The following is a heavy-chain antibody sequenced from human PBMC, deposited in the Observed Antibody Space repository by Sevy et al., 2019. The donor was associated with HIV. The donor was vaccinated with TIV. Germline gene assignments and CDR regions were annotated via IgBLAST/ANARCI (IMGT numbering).Heavy chain of an antibody. CDR2: IYYNGHI. D-gene: IGHD1-26*01. CDR1: GCSITSLY. J-gene: IGHJ4*02. Sequence: SETLSLSCTVSGCSITSLYWNWIRQPPGKGLECIANIYYNGHINYNPSLKSRVTLSLDTSKNQFSLRLRSVTAADTAMYYCAGENAWGRGYSWGQGILVTVSS. CDR3: AGENAWGRGYS. V-gene: IGHV4-59*08.